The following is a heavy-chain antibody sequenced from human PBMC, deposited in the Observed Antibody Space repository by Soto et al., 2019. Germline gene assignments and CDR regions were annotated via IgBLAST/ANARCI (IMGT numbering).Heavy chain of an antibody. CDR3: ASRSGGEMATITPKYFQH. CDR1: GGTFSSYA. D-gene: IGHD5-12*01. Sequence: SVKVSCKASGGTFSSYAISWVRQAPGQGLEWMGGIIPIFGTANYAQKFQGRVTITADESTSTAYMELSSLRSEDTAVYYCASRSGGEMATITPKYFQHWGQGTLVTV. CDR2: IIPIFGTA. J-gene: IGHJ1*01. V-gene: IGHV1-69*13.